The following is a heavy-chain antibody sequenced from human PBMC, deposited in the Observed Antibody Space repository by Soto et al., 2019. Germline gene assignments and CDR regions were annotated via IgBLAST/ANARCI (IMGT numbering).Heavy chain of an antibody. CDR2: IIPIFGTA. V-gene: IGHV1-69*01. CDR1: GGTFSSYA. CDR3: ARDRTGIAAAGTHYYYYGMDV. Sequence: QVQLVQSGAEVKKPGSSVKVSCKASGGTFSSYAISWVRQAPGQGLERMGGIIPIFGTANYAQKFQGRVTITADESTSTAYMELSSLRSEDTAVYYCARDRTGIAAAGTHYYYYGMDVWGQGTTVTVSS. J-gene: IGHJ6*02. D-gene: IGHD6-13*01.